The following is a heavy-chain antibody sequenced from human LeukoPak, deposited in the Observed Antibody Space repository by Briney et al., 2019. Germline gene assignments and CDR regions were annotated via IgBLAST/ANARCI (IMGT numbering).Heavy chain of an antibody. CDR2: IYYSGST. J-gene: IGHJ4*02. D-gene: IGHD3-22*01. CDR1: GYSISSGYY. CDR3: ASRDYYDSSGYPLLDY. V-gene: IGHV4-38-2*02. Sequence: SETLSLTCTVSGYSISSGYYWGWIRQPPGKGLEWIGSIYYSGSTYYNPSLKSRVTISVDTSKNQFSLKLSSVTAADTAVYYCASRDYYDSSGYPLLDYWGQGTLVTVSS.